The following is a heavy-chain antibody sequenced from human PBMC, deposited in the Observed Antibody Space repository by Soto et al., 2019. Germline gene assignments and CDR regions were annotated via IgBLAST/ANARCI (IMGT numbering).Heavy chain of an antibody. J-gene: IGHJ4*02. D-gene: IGHD4-4*01. CDR3: ARSDNYVPFEY. Sequence: QVQLQESGPGLVKPSQTLSLTCTVSGGSISSGDYKWSWIRQPPGKVLEWIGYIYYSGYSYNNPSXKXRVTMSVDTSKNQFSLKLSSVTAADSAVYYCARSDNYVPFEYWGQGTLVTVSS. CDR2: IYYSGYS. V-gene: IGHV4-30-4*01. CDR1: GGSISSGDYK.